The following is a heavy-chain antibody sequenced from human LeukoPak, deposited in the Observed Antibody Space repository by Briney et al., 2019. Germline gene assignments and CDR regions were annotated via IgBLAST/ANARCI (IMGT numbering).Heavy chain of an antibody. Sequence: SETLSLTCTVSGGPISSYYWSWIRQPPGKGLEGLGYSYYSGSTNYNPSLKSRVTISVDTSKNQFSLKLSSVTAADTAVYYCARRYDYYDSSGSHYYYGMDVWGQGTTVTVSS. D-gene: IGHD3-22*01. CDR2: SYYSGST. V-gene: IGHV4-59*01. J-gene: IGHJ6*02. CDR3: ARRYDYYDSSGSHYYYGMDV. CDR1: GGPISSYY.